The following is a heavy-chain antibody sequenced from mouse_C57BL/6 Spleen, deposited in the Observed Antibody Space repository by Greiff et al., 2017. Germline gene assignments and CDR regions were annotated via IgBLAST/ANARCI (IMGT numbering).Heavy chain of an antibody. CDR1: GYSITSGYY. D-gene: IGHD4-1*01. V-gene: IGHV3-6*01. CDR2: ISYDGSN. CDR3: AREKLTGWYFDV. Sequence: EVHLVESGPGLVKPSQSLSLTCSVTGYSITSGYYWNWIRQFPGNKLEWMGYISYDGSNNYNPSLKNRISITRDTSKNQFFLKLNSVTTEDTATYYCAREKLTGWYFDVWGTGTTVTVSS. J-gene: IGHJ1*03.